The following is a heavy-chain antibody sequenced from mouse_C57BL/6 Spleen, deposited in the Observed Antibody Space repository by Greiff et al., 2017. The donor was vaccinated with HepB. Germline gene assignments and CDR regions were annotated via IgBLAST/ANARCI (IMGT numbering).Heavy chain of an antibody. V-gene: IGHV2-5*01. CDR2: IWRGGST. CDR1: GFSLTSYG. D-gene: IGHD1-1*01. Sequence: VQLVESGPGLVQPSQSLSITCTVSGFSLTSYGVHWVRQSPGKGLEWLGVIWRGGSTDYNAAFMSRLSITKDNSKSQVFFKMNSLQADDTAIYYCAKKGGNITTVVPDWYFDVWGTGTTVTVSS. CDR3: AKKGGNITTVVPDWYFDV. J-gene: IGHJ1*03.